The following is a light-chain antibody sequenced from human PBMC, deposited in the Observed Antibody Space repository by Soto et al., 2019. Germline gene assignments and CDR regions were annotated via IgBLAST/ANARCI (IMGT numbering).Light chain of an antibody. J-gene: IGKJ1*01. CDR1: QSVSSN. V-gene: IGKV3-15*01. CDR2: GAS. Sequence: EVVMTQSPATLAVSPRERATLSCRASQSVSSNLSWYQQKPGQAPRLLMYGASTRAKGIPDRVSGSGSGTEFTLTISSLQSEDFAVYYCQQHHNWPWTFGQGTKVDIK. CDR3: QQHHNWPWT.